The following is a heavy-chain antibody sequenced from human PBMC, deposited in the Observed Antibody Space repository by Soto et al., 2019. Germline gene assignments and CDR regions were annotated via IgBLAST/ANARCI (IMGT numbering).Heavy chain of an antibody. CDR3: GGDGVGATQLGWFDP. CDR2: INPRSGDT. V-gene: IGHV1-2*06. CDR1: GYTFIGYY. Sequence: QVQLVQSGAEVKKPGASVKVSCKASGYTFIGYYIHCVRQAPGRVLEWMGRINPRSGDTTYAKKFQGRLTMTRDTSISTAYMELSSLRSDDTAVDYCGGDGVGATQLGWFDPWGQGYLVTVAS. J-gene: IGHJ5*02. D-gene: IGHD1-26*01.